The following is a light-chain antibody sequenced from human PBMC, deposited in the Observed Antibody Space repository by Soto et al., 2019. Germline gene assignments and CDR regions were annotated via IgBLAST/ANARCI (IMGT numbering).Light chain of an antibody. CDR3: SSYTSSSIV. J-gene: IGLJ1*01. V-gene: IGLV2-14*01. Sequence: ALTQPASVSGSPGQSITISCTGTSSDVGGYNYVSWYQQHPGKAPKLMIYDVSNRPSGVSNRFSGSKSGNTASLTISGLQAEGEADYYCSSYTSSSIVFGTGTKVTVL. CDR1: SSDVGGYNY. CDR2: DVS.